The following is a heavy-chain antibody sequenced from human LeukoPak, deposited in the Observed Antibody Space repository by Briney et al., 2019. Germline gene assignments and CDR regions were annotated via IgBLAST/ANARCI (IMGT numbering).Heavy chain of an antibody. D-gene: IGHD3-10*01. CDR2: IYYSGST. Sequence: SASLSLTCTVSGGSISSYYWSWIRQPPGKGLEWIGYIYYSGSTYYNPSFKSRVPISVETSKNQFSLKLSSVTAADTAVYYCARPVLLWFGEPANAFDIWGQGTMVTVSS. J-gene: IGHJ3*02. CDR3: ARPVLLWFGEPANAFDI. CDR1: GGSISSYY. V-gene: IGHV4-59*08.